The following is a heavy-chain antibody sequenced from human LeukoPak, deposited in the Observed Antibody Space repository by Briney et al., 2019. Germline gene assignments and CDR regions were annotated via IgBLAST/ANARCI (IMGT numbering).Heavy chain of an antibody. V-gene: IGHV4-38-2*01. CDR1: GYSISSGYY. CDR3: VRPRQWLVEIDY. D-gene: IGHD6-19*01. J-gene: IGHJ4*02. CDR2: IYHSRST. Sequence: SETLSLTCAVSGYSISSGYYWGWIRPPPGKGLEWIGGIYHSRSTYYNPSLRSRVTISVDTSKNQFSLKLTSVTAADTAVYYCVRPRQWLVEIDYWGQGALATVSS.